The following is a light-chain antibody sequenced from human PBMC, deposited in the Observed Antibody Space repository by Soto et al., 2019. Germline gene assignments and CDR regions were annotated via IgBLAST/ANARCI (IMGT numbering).Light chain of an antibody. CDR2: DVS. Sequence: QSVLTQPRSVSGSPGQSVTISCTGTSSDVGVYNYVSWYQQYPGKAPKIMIYDVSKRPSGVPDRFSDSKSDNTASLTISGLQAEDEADYYCCSYAGSYTFGFGIGPKV. CDR1: SSDVGVYNY. CDR3: CSYAGSYTFG. J-gene: IGLJ1*01. V-gene: IGLV2-11*01.